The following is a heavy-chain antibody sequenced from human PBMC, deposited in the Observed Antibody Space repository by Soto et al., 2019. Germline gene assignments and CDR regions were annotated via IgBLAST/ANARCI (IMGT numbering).Heavy chain of an antibody. CDR3: VKGNWAYSYNNWFDP. V-gene: IGHV3-64D*06. CDR1: VFTFRSYA. CDR2: LSGDGRST. J-gene: IGHJ5*02. Sequence: WWSLRLSCSASVFTFRSYAIHWFRQAPGKGLEYVSALSGDGRSTYYADSVKGRFTVFRDNSKNTLFLQMSSLRVEDTAVYYCVKGNWAYSYNNWFDPWGQGTLVTVSS. D-gene: IGHD5-18*01.